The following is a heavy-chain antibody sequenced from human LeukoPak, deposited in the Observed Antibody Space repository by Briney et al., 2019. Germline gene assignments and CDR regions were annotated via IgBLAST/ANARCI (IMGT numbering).Heavy chain of an antibody. D-gene: IGHD2-15*01. J-gene: IGHJ4*02. V-gene: IGHV1-2*02. CDR1: GYTFTHYS. CDR2: INPDRGGT. CDR3: ARHPLYCGSWYYFNR. Sequence: GASLNVSFKASGYTFTHYSIYWVRQAPGQGLEWMGYINPDRGGTNYAQKFEGRLTMTRDTSISTVYMDLASLRADDTAVYYCARHPLYCGSWYYFNRWGQGTLVTVSS.